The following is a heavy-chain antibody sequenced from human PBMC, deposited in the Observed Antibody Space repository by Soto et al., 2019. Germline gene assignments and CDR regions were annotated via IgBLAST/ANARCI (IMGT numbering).Heavy chain of an antibody. CDR2: ISYDGSNK. CDR3: AKGGSNPSS. V-gene: IGHV3-30*18. Sequence: PVGSLRLCCAASGFTFSSYAMSWVRQAPGEGLEWVAVISYDGSNKYYADYVKGRFTISRDNSKNTLYLQMNSLRAEDTAVYYCAKGGSNPSSWGQGTLVTVSS. CDR1: GFTFSSYA. J-gene: IGHJ5*02. D-gene: IGHD3-16*01.